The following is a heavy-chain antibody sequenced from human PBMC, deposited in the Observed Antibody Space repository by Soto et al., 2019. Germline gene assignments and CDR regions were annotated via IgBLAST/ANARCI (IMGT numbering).Heavy chain of an antibody. J-gene: IGHJ4*02. CDR2: ISSSSSYI. CDR3: ARDYGRLRSLDY. Sequence: PGGSLRLSCAASGFTFSSYSMNWVRQAPGKGLEWVSSISSSSSYIYYADTVKGRFTISRDNAKNSLYLQMNSLRAEDTAVYYCARDYGRLRSLDYWGQGTLVTVSS. CDR1: GFTFSSYS. V-gene: IGHV3-21*01. D-gene: IGHD4-17*01.